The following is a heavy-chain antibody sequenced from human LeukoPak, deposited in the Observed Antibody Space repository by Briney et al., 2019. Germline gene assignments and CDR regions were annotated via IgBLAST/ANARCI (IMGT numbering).Heavy chain of an antibody. Sequence: GGSLRLSCAASGFTFSSYWMSWVSQAPGKGLEWVANIKQDGSEKYYVDSVKGRFTISRDNAKNSLYLQMNSLRAEDTAVYYCARGYTVLTFGYWGQGTLVTVSS. J-gene: IGHJ4*02. CDR3: ARGYTVLTFGY. CDR1: GFTFSSYW. D-gene: IGHD1-14*01. V-gene: IGHV3-7*01. CDR2: IKQDGSEK.